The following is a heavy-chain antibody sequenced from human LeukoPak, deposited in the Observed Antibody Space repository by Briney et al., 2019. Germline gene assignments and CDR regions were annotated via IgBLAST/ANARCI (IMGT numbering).Heavy chain of an antibody. CDR2: ISYDGSNK. J-gene: IGHJ4*02. CDR3: AREGYMAMVLDY. CDR1: GFTFSRYA. Sequence: GGSLRLSCSASGFTFSRYAMHWVRQAPGKGLEWVAVISYDGSNKYYADSVKGRFTISRDNSKNTLYLQMNSLRAEDTAVYYCAREGYMAMVLDYWGQGTLVTVSS. V-gene: IGHV3-30-3*01. D-gene: IGHD5-18*01.